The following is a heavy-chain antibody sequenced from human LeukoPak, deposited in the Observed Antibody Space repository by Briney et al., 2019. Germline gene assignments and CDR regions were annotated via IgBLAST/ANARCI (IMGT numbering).Heavy chain of an antibody. D-gene: IGHD3-3*01. V-gene: IGHV3-23*01. Sequence: GGSLRLSCAASGFTFSNYGMSWVRRAPGKGLEWVSDITHSGGNTYYADSVKGRFTISRDNSKSTLYLQMNSLRVEDTAVYYCAKLRFLEWIMDAFDIWGRRTMVTVSS. CDR1: GFTFSNYG. CDR3: AKLRFLEWIMDAFDI. CDR2: ITHSGGNT. J-gene: IGHJ3*02.